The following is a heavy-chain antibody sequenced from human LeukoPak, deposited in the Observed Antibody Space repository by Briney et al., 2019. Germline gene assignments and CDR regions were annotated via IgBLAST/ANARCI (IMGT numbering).Heavy chain of an antibody. Sequence: GRSLRLSCAASGFTFDDYAMHWVRQVPEKGLEWVSGINWNSASIGYADSVKGRFTISRDNAKNSLYLQMNSLRAEDTAMYYCARAPGIHYDSTVIAHWGQGTLVTVSS. CDR3: ARAPGIHYDSTVIAH. V-gene: IGHV3-9*01. CDR1: GFTFDDYA. D-gene: IGHD3-22*01. CDR2: INWNSASI. J-gene: IGHJ4*02.